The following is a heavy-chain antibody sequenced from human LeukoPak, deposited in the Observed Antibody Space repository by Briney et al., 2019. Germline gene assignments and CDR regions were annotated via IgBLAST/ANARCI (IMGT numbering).Heavy chain of an antibody. J-gene: IGHJ3*02. CDR2: IYDCGST. V-gene: IGHV4-59*08. D-gene: IGHD1-26*01. CDR3: ARHGTSGIYRRPFDI. Sequence: AETLTLTCTVSGGSMSSYYRSWVRQPPGKGLEWIGYIYDCGSTNYNPSLKSRVTISVDTSNNQFSLKLNSVTAADTAVYYCARHGTSGIYRRPFDIWGQGTMVTVSS. CDR1: GGSMSSYY.